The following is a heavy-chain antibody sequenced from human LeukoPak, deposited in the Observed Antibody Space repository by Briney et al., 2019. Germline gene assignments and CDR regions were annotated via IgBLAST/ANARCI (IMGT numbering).Heavy chain of an antibody. J-gene: IGHJ3*02. Sequence: SETLSLTCTVSGGSISDYYWSWVRQPAGKGLEWIGRIHISGTTYYNPSLKSRVTVSVDTSKNQFSLNLNSVTAADTAVYYCARDQGWVLGELISNTFDIWGQGTTVTVSS. CDR1: GGSISDYY. CDR3: ARDQGWVLGELISNTFDI. V-gene: IGHV4-4*07. D-gene: IGHD3-22*01. CDR2: IHISGTT.